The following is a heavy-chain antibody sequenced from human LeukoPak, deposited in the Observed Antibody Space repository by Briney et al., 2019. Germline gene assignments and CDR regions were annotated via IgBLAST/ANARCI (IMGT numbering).Heavy chain of an antibody. V-gene: IGHV1-2*02. CDR2: INPNSGGT. Sequence: ASVKVSCKASGYTFTGYYMHWVRQAPGQGLEWMGWINPNSGGTNYAQDFHGRVTMTRDTSISTAYMELTRLRSDDTAGYYCARYSSGWYFDLWGRGTLVTV. J-gene: IGHJ2*01. CDR1: GYTFTGYY. D-gene: IGHD6-19*01. CDR3: ARYSSGWYFDL.